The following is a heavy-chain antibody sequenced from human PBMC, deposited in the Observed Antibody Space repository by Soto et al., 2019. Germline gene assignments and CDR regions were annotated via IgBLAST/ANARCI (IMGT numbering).Heavy chain of an antibody. V-gene: IGHV4-31*03. CDR2: IYYSGST. CDR3: ARSGYSYGPNPLLY. Sequence: QVQLQESGPGLVKPSQTLSLTCTVSGGSISSGGYYWSWIRQHPGKALAWIGYIYYSGSTYYNPSLKSRVTISVDTSKNQFSRKLSSVTAADTAVYYCARSGYSYGPNPLLYWGQGTLVTVSS. J-gene: IGHJ4*02. CDR1: GGSISSGGYY. D-gene: IGHD5-18*01.